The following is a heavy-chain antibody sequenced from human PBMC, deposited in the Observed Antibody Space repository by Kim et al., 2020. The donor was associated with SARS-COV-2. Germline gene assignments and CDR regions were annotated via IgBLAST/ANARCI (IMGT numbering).Heavy chain of an antibody. V-gene: IGHV1-69*13. CDR3: ARVNFYCSSTSCYVFGAFDI. D-gene: IGHD2-2*01. CDR2: IIPIFGTA. CDR1: GGTFSSYA. J-gene: IGHJ3*02. Sequence: SVKVSCKASGGTFSSYAISWVRQAPGQGLEWMGGIIPIFGTANYAQKFQGRVTITADESTSTAYMELSSLRSEDTAVYYCARVNFYCSSTSCYVFGAFDIWGQGTMVTVSS.